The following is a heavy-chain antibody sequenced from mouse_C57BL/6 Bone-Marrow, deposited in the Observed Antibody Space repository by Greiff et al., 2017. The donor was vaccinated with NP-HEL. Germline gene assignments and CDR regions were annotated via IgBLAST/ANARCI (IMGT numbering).Heavy chain of an antibody. D-gene: IGHD2-1*01. V-gene: IGHV1-82*01. CDR1: GYAFSSSW. CDR3: ARERVYYGTGR. CDR2: IYPGDGDT. Sequence: QVQLKESGPELVKPGASVKISCKASGYAFSSSWMNWVKQRPGKGLEWIGRIYPGDGDTNYNGKFKGKATLTADKSSSTAYMQLSSLTSEDSAVYFCARERVYYGTGRWGQGTSVTVSS. J-gene: IGHJ4*01.